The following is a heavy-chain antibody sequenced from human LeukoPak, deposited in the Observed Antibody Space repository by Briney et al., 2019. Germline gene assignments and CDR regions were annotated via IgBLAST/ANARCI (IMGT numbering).Heavy chain of an antibody. Sequence: VASVTVSCKASGYTVTNYGITWVRQVPGQGLEWLGWISAYNGNANYAQNLQDRVTLTSDTSTTTAYMELRSLRSDDTGIYYCARTPKRFGELYQPGDSWGQGTLLTVSS. D-gene: IGHD3-10*01. V-gene: IGHV1-18*01. CDR1: GYTVTNYG. CDR2: ISAYNGNA. CDR3: ARTPKRFGELYQPGDS. J-gene: IGHJ4*02.